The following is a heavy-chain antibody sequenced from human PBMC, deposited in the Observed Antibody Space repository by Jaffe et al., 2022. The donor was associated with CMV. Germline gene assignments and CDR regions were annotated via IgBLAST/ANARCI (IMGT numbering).Heavy chain of an antibody. Sequence: EVQLVESGGGLVQPGGSLKLSCAASGFTFSGSAMHWVRQASGKGLEWVGRIRSKANSYATAYAASVKGRFTISRDDSKNTAYLQMNSLKTEDTAVYYCTRRNIYGAAADYYMDVWGKGTTVTVSS. V-gene: IGHV3-73*01. CDR1: GFTFSGSA. D-gene: IGHD3-10*01. J-gene: IGHJ6*03. CDR3: TRRNIYGAAADYYMDV. CDR2: IRSKANSYAT.